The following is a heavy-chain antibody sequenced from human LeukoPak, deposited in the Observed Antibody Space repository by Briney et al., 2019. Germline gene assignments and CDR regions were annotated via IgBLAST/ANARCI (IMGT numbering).Heavy chain of an antibody. J-gene: IGHJ1*01. CDR3: ARAGYSSSWFLEYFQH. CDR2: ISSGSSTI. D-gene: IGHD6-13*01. CDR1: GFTFSSYS. V-gene: IGHV3-48*04. Sequence: GGSLRLSCAASGFTFSSYSMNWVRQAPGKGLEWVSYISSGSSTIYYADSVKGRFTISRDNAKNSLYLQMNSLRAEDTAVYYCARAGYSSSWFLEYFQHWGQGTLVTVSS.